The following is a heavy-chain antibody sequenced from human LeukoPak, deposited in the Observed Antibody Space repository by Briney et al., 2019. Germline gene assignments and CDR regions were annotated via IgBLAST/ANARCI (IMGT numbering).Heavy chain of an antibody. CDR3: ARSGGSSSGSLGLWYSDI. CDR1: GGSISSYF. D-gene: IGHD6-19*01. Sequence: SETLSLTCTVSGGSISSYFWTWIRQPAGRGLEWIGHIYISGSFKYNPSLKSRVTMSIDTSKNQLSLKLNSVTAADTAVYYCARSGGSSSGSLGLWYSDIWGQGTMVTVSS. V-gene: IGHV4-4*07. J-gene: IGHJ3*02. CDR2: IYISGSF.